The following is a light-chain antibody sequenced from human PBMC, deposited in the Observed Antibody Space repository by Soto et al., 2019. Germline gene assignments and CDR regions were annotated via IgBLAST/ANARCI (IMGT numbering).Light chain of an antibody. J-gene: IGKJ1*01. CDR1: KGIRTY. V-gene: IGKV1-39*01. Sequence: DIQMTQSPSPRSAPVGAEATITGGAGKGIRTYLNWYQQKPGKAPKPLMYAASSLQSGVPSRFGGSGSGTDFTLTISSLQPEDFATYYCQQSYSTPRTFGQGTKVEIK. CDR2: AAS. CDR3: QQSYSTPRT.